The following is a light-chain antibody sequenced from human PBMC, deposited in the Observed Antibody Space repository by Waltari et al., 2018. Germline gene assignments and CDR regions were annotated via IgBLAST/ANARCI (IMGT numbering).Light chain of an antibody. J-gene: IGKJ3*01. Sequence: EIVLTQSPATLSLSPGERATLSCRARQSVSNYLAWYQQKPGQAPRLLIYDASNRATGIPARFSGSGSGTDFTLTISSLEPEDFAVYYCQQRGNWPLTFGPGTKVDIK. CDR2: DAS. CDR1: QSVSNY. CDR3: QQRGNWPLT. V-gene: IGKV3-11*01.